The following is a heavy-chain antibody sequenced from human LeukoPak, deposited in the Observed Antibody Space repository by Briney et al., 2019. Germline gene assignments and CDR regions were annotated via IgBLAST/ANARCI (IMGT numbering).Heavy chain of an antibody. J-gene: IGHJ6*03. CDR2: IYYSGST. D-gene: IGHD3-22*01. V-gene: IGHV4-59*01. Sequence: SETLSLTCTVSGGSISSYYWSWIRQPPGKGLEWIGYIYYSGSTYYNTSLRSRVTISVDTSKNQFSLKLSSVTAADTAVYYCARSSEGRYYYDSSGYSYYYYYMDVWGKGTTVTISS. CDR1: GGSISSYY. CDR3: ARSSEGRYYYDSSGYSYYYYYMDV.